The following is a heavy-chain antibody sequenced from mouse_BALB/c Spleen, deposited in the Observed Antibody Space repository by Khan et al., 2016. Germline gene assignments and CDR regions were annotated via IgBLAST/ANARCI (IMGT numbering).Heavy chain of an antibody. J-gene: IGHJ4*01. Sequence: EVELVESGGGLVQPGGSRKLSCAASGFTFSSFGMHWVRQAPEKGLEWVAYISSVSSTIYYADTVKGRFTISRDNPKNTLFLQMTSLRSEDTAMYYCARRVVTRDYYGMDYWGQGTSVTVSS. CDR3: ARRVVTRDYYGMDY. D-gene: IGHD2-13*01. CDR1: GFTFSSFG. V-gene: IGHV5-17*02. CDR2: ISSVSSTI.